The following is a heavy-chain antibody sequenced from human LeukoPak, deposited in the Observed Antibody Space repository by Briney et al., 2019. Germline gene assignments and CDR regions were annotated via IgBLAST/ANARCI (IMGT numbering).Heavy chain of an antibody. J-gene: IGHJ3*02. CDR2: INSDGSST. V-gene: IGHV3-74*01. Sequence: PGGSLRLSCAASGFIFSSYWMHWVRQAPGKGLVWVSRINSDGSSTSYADSVKGRFTISRDNAENTLYLQMNSLRAEDTAVYYCARDWGRSSDAFDIWGQGTMVTVSS. D-gene: IGHD3-16*01. CDR1: GFIFSSYW. CDR3: ARDWGRSSDAFDI.